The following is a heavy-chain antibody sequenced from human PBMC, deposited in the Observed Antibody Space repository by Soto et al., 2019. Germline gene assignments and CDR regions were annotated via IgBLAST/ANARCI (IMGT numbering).Heavy chain of an antibody. CDR2: IWYDGSNK. J-gene: IGHJ4*02. V-gene: IGHV3-33*01. D-gene: IGHD3-10*01. CDR1: GFTFSSYG. CDR3: ARDVSLLGELPPDY. Sequence: LGGSLRLSCAASGFTFSSYGMHWVRQAPGKGLEWVAVIWYDGSNKYYADSVKGRFTISRDNSKNTLYLQMNSLRAEDTAVYYCARDVSLLGELPPDYWGQGALVTVSS.